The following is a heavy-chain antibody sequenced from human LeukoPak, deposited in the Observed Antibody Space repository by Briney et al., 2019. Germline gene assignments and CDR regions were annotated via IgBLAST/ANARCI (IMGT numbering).Heavy chain of an antibody. J-gene: IGHJ4*02. CDR3: ARGAQTAVAGTDLDY. Sequence: GASVKVSFKASGYTFTNYAMNWVRQAPGQRLEWMGWINPNSGGTNYAQKFQGWVTMTRDTSISTAYMELSRLRSDDTAVYYCARGAQTAVAGTDLDYWGQGTLVTVSS. CDR2: INPNSGGT. D-gene: IGHD6-19*01. V-gene: IGHV1-2*04. CDR1: GYTFTNYA.